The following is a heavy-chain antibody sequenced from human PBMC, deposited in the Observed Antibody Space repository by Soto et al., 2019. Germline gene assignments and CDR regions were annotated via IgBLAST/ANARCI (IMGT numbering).Heavy chain of an antibody. D-gene: IGHD2-15*01. CDR1: GYTFTSYY. V-gene: IGHV1-46*03. CDR3: ATYCSGGSCPPGPGN. CDR2: INPGGGST. Sequence: QVQLVQSGAEVKKPGASVKVSCKTSGYTFTSYYMHWMRQAPGQGLEWMGIINPGGGSTTYAQKFQGRVTMTRDTSTSTIYMELSSLRSEDTAVYYCATYCSGGSCPPGPGNWGQGTMVTVS. J-gene: IGHJ3*01.